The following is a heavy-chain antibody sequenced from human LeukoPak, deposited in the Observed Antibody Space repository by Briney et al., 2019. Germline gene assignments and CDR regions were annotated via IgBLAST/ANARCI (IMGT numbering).Heavy chain of an antibody. D-gene: IGHD3-10*01. Sequence: KASETLSLTCTVSGGSISSSTYYWGWIRQPPGKGLEWIGSINYSGSTFYNPSLKSRVTISVDTSKNQFSLILSSVTAADTAVYFCARARLSIVRGITNFDYWGQGTVVTVSS. CDR3: ARARLSIVRGITNFDY. CDR2: INYSGST. CDR1: GGSISSSTYY. J-gene: IGHJ4*02. V-gene: IGHV4-39*01.